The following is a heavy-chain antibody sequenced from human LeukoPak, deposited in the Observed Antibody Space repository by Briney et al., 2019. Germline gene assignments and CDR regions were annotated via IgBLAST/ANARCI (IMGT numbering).Heavy chain of an antibody. V-gene: IGHV1-46*01. D-gene: IGHD3-22*01. CDR2: INPSGGST. CDR1: GYTFTNYY. Sequence: ASVKVSCKASGYTFTNYYIHWIQQAPGQGLEWMGVINPSGGSTVYAQKFQGRVTMTSDTSTSTVYVELSNLRSDDTAVYYCARGGSLGAYDSSGYYLGEHGDIWGQGTMVTVSS. J-gene: IGHJ3*02. CDR3: ARGGSLGAYDSSGYYLGEHGDI.